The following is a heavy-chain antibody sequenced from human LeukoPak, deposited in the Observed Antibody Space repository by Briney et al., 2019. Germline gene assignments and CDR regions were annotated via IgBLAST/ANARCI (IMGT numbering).Heavy chain of an antibody. J-gene: IGHJ4*02. CDR2: ISSGSTYI. D-gene: IGHD3-22*01. V-gene: IGHV3-21*01. CDR3: ARDGGYYDSSGYYNPFGY. Sequence: KPGRSLRLSCAASGFTFSTYGMNWVRQAPGKGLEWVSSISSGSTYIYYADSVKGRFTISRDNAKNSLFLQMNSLRAEDTAVYYCARDGGYYDSSGYYNPFGYWGQGTLVTVSS. CDR1: GFTFSTYG.